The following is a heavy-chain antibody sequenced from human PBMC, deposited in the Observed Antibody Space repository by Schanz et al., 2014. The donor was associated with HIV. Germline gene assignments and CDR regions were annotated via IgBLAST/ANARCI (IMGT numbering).Heavy chain of an antibody. D-gene: IGHD2-15*01. V-gene: IGHV4-34*02. Sequence: QVQLQQWGAGLLKPSETLSLTCAVYGGSFSGYYWSWIRQPPGKGLEWIGYIYYSGSTYYNPSLKSRLIISVDTSKNQFSLKLSSVTAADTAMYFCVGHQDYKWFDPWGQGTLVTVSS. CDR2: IYYSGST. J-gene: IGHJ5*02. CDR1: GGSFSGYY. CDR3: VGHQDYKWFDP.